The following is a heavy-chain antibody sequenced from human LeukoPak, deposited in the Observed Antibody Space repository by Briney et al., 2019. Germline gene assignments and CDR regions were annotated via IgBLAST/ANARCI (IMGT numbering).Heavy chain of an antibody. V-gene: IGHV3-30*04. Sequence: PGGSLRLSCAASGFTFSSYAMHWVRQAPGKGLEWVAVISYDGSNKYYADSVKGRFTISRDNSKNTLYLQMNSLRAEDTAVYYCARDIVSGYYDYWGQGTLVTVSS. CDR2: ISYDGSNK. D-gene: IGHD3-9*01. CDR3: ARDIVSGYYDY. CDR1: GFTFSSYA. J-gene: IGHJ4*02.